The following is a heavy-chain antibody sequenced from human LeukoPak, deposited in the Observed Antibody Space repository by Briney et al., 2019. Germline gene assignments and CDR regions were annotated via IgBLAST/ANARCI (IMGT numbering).Heavy chain of an antibody. D-gene: IGHD6-13*01. CDR2: IYSSGST. J-gene: IGHJ4*02. CDR1: GGSISSYY. V-gene: IGHV4-4*07. Sequence: SETLSLTCTVSGGSISSYYWSWIRQPAGKGLEWIGRIYSSGSTNYNPSLRSRVTMSVDTSKSQLSLKLTSVTAADTAVYYCAREAIAADGRAFDYWGQGTLVTVSS. CDR3: AREAIAADGRAFDY.